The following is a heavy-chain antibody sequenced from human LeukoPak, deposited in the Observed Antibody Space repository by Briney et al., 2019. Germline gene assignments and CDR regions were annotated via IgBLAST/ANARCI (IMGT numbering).Heavy chain of an antibody. D-gene: IGHD6-19*01. CDR1: GFTFSSYA. J-gene: IGHJ3*02. V-gene: IGHV3-23*01. CDR2: ISGSGGST. CDR3: AKRTGQWLEKPAAFDI. Sequence: PGGSLRLSCAASGFTFSSYAMSWVRQAPGKGLEWVSAISGSGGSTYYADSVKGRFTISRDNSKNTLYLQMNSLRAEDTAVYYCAKRTGQWLEKPAAFDIWGQGTMVTVSS.